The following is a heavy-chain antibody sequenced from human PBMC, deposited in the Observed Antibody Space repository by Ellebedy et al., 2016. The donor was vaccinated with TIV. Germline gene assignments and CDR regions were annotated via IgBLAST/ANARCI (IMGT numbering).Heavy chain of an antibody. J-gene: IGHJ6*03. V-gene: IGHV3-21*01. CDR3: ARGMHV. CDR2: ITATSTYI. CDR1: GFPFDDFS. Sequence: GGSLRLSCAASGFPFDDFSMHWVRQAPGKGLEWVSSITATSTYIYYTDSVRGRFTISRDNAKNSGYLQMNSLRAEDTAVYYCARGMHVWGKGTTVTVSS.